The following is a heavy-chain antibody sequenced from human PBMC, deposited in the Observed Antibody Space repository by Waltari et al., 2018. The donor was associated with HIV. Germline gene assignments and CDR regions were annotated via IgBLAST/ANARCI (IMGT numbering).Heavy chain of an antibody. J-gene: IGHJ3*02. Sequence: QVQLVQSGSEVKKPGSSVKVSCRASGGTFSSYAITWVRQAPGQGPEWMGYIIPILGKTNLAQGVQGRVTLTADQSTSTAYMELSSRRSEDTAMYYCARENSHDYGDYRSAFDIWGQGTMVTVSS. CDR2: IIPILGKT. V-gene: IGHV1-69*12. CDR3: ARENSHDYGDYRSAFDI. D-gene: IGHD4-17*01. CDR1: GGTFSSYA.